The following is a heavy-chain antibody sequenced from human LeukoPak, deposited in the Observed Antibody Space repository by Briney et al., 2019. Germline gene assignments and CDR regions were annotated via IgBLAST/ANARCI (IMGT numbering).Heavy chain of an antibody. D-gene: IGHD2-21*02. CDR3: ARAGCGGDCYPTYYYYYGMDV. Sequence: SETLSLTCAVYGGSFSGYYWSWIRQPPGKGLEWIGEINHSGSTNYNPSLKSRVTISVDTSKNQFSLKLSSVTAADTAVYYCARAGCGGDCYPTYYYYYGMDVWGQGTTVTVSS. CDR2: INHSGST. CDR1: GGSFSGYY. V-gene: IGHV4-34*01. J-gene: IGHJ6*02.